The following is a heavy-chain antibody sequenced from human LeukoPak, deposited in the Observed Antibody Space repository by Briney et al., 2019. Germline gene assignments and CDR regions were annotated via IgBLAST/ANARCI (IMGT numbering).Heavy chain of an antibody. D-gene: IGHD4-23*01. V-gene: IGHV4-38-2*02. CDR2: IYHSGTT. J-gene: IGHJ5*02. Sequence: SETLSLTCTVSGYSISSNYYWGWIRQPPGNGLEWIGNIYHSGTTYYNPSLKSRVTISVDTFKNQFSLRLRSVTAADTAVYYCATLQWSRRGLLPFDAWGQGTLVTVSS. CDR1: GYSISSNYY. CDR3: ATLQWSRRGLLPFDA.